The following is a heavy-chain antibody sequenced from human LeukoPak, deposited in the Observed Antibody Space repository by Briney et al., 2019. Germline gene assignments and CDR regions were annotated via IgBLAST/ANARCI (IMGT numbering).Heavy chain of an antibody. J-gene: IGHJ5*02. CDR3: AREARQWETKLLHWFDT. D-gene: IGHD1-26*01. CDR2: ISAHNGNT. V-gene: IGHV1-18*01. Sequence: ASVKVPCKASGYTFSNYAISWVRQAPGQGLEWMGWISAHNGNTNYAQNLQGRVTMTTDTSTSTAYMELRSLRSDDTAVYYCAREARQWETKLLHWFDTCGQGTLFTVSS. CDR1: GYTFSNYA.